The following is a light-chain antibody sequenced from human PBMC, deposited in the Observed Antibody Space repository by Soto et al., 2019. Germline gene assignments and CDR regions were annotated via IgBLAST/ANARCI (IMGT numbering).Light chain of an antibody. Sequence: QSVLTQPPSVSAAPGQKVTISCSGGSPNIGANFVSWYQHLPGTAPQLLIFQNDKRPSGIPDRFSGSKSGTSATLGITGLQTGDETDYYCGTWDSALSAWVFGGGTKVTVL. CDR3: GTWDSALSAWV. V-gene: IGLV1-51*02. CDR2: QND. CDR1: SPNIGANF. J-gene: IGLJ3*02.